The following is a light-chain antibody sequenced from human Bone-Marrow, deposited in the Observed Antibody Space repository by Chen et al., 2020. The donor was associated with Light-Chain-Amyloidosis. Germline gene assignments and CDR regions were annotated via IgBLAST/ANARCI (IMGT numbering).Light chain of an antibody. J-gene: IGKJ2*01. V-gene: IGKV1-5*03. CDR1: QDIGDW. CDR3: QQYKSYTFT. CDR2: NAS. Sequence: DIRMTQSPFTLSASVGDRVTITCRASQDIGDWLAWFQQKPGKAPNLLIYNASNLPSGVPSRFSGSGSGTDFTLTINRLQPDDFATYFCQQYKSYTFTFGQGTKL.